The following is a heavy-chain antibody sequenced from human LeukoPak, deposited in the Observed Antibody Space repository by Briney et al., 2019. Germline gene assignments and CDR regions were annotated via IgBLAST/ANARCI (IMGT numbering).Heavy chain of an antibody. CDR3: ATDPVPGNLRVLYGMDV. D-gene: IGHD4-23*01. CDR1: GYTLTELS. Sequence: SSVTVSCKVSGYTLTELSMHWVRQAPGKGLEWMGGFDPEDGETIYAQKFQGRVTITEDTSTDTAYMELSSLRSEDTAVYYCATDPVPGNLRVLYGMDVWGQGTTVTVSS. V-gene: IGHV1-24*01. J-gene: IGHJ6*02. CDR2: FDPEDGET.